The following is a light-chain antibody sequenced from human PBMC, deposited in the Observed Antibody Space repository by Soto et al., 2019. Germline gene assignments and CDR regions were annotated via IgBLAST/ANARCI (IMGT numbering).Light chain of an antibody. CDR2: DAS. CDR1: QSITTF. CDR3: QQYSTYPLT. Sequence: QLTQSPSSLSASLGDKVTIXXRASQSITTFLAWYQQKPGKAPQIXIYDASKLEPGVPSRLSGGGSGTEFTLTISSLQPDDFATYYCQQYSTYPLTFGGGTKVDI. V-gene: IGKV1-5*01. J-gene: IGKJ4*01.